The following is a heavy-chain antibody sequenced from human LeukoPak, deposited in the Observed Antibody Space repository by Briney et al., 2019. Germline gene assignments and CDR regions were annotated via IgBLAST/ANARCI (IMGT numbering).Heavy chain of an antibody. CDR2: INPNSGGT. J-gene: IGHJ3*02. Sequence: ASVKVSCKASGYTFTGYYMHWVRQAPGQGLEWMGWINPNSGGTNYAQKFQGRVTMTRDTSISTAYMELSRLRSEDTAVYYCASGPHYDSSGYYRRDAFDIWGQGTMVTVSS. CDR3: ASGPHYDSSGYYRRDAFDI. CDR1: GYTFTGYY. D-gene: IGHD3-22*01. V-gene: IGHV1-2*02.